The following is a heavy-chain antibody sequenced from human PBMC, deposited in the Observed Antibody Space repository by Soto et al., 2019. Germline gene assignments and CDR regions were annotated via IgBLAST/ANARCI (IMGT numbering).Heavy chain of an antibody. CDR3: ARSVNQVLWFGEFLGSGADY. V-gene: IGHV1-69*01. J-gene: IGHJ4*02. CDR1: GGTFSSYA. D-gene: IGHD3-10*01. CDR2: IIPIFGTA. Sequence: QVQLVQSGAEVKKPGSSVKVSCKASGGTFSSYAISWVRPAPGQGLEWMGGIIPIFGTANYAQKFQGRVTITADESTSTAYMELSSLRSEDTAVYYCARSVNQVLWFGEFLGSGADYWGQGTLVTVSS.